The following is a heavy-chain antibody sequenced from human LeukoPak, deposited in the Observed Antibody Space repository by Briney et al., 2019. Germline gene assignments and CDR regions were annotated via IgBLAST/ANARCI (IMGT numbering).Heavy chain of an antibody. CDR3: ARGPRQQLLRFLEWSVYYYMDV. V-gene: IGHV1-8*01. Sequence: ASVKVSCKASGYTFTSYDINWVRQATGQGLEWMGWMNPNSGNTGYAQKFQGRVTMTRDTSISTAYTELSSLRSEDTAVYYCARGPRQQLLRFLEWSVYYYMDVWGKGTTVTVSS. J-gene: IGHJ6*03. D-gene: IGHD3-3*01. CDR2: MNPNSGNT. CDR1: GYTFTSYD.